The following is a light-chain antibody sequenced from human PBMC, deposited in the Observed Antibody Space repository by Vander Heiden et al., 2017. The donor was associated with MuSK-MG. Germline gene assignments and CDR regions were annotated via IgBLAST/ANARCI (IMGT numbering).Light chain of an antibody. CDR3: QQDNNGPST. Sequence: EIVMTQSPATLSVSPGERATLSRRASQSVSSNLAWYQQKPGQAPRLLIYGASTSATGIPARFSGSGSRTEFTLTISILQSEDFAVYYCQQDNNGPSTLGQGTKMEIK. V-gene: IGKV3-15*01. CDR1: QSVSSN. CDR2: GAS. J-gene: IGKJ2*02.